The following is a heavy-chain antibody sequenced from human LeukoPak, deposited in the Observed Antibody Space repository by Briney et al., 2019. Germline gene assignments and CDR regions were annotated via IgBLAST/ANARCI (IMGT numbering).Heavy chain of an antibody. CDR3: ARTKGSF. J-gene: IGHJ4*02. CDR1: GGSISSYY. Sequence: SETLSLTCTVSGGSISSYYWSWIRQPPGKGLEWIGYIYYSGSTNYKPSLKSRVTISVDTSKNQFSLKLSSVTAADTAVYYCARTKGSFWGQGTLVTVSS. V-gene: IGHV4-59*12. CDR2: IYYSGST.